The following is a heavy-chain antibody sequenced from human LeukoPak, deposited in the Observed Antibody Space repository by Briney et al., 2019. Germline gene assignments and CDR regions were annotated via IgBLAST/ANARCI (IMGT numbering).Heavy chain of an antibody. Sequence: SVKVSCKASGGTFSSYAIIWVRQAPGQGLEWMGGIIPIFGTANYAQKFQGRVTITTDESTSTAYMELSSLRSEDTAVYYCARYGSGRSSPSNWFDPWGQGTLVTVSS. CDR1: GGTFSSYA. CDR3: ARYGSGRSSPSNWFDP. D-gene: IGHD3-10*01. J-gene: IGHJ5*02. CDR2: IIPIFGTA. V-gene: IGHV1-69*05.